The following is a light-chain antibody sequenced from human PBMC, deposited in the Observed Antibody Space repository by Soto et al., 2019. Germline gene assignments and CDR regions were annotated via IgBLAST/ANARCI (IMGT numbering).Light chain of an antibody. Sequence: QSVLTQPRSVSGSPGQSVTISCSGTSSDVGGSKYVSWYQQHPGKAPKLVIYDVTKRPSGVPDRFSGSKSGNTASLTISGLQAEDEADYYCCSYAGSYTVMFDGGTKLTVL. J-gene: IGLJ3*02. CDR3: CSYAGSYTVM. CDR2: DVT. V-gene: IGLV2-11*01. CDR1: SSDVGGSKY.